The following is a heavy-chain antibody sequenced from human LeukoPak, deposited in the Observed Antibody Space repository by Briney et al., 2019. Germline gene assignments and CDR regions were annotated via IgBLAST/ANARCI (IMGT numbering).Heavy chain of an antibody. J-gene: IGHJ4*02. CDR3: ARGQEQWEPASY. D-gene: IGHD1-26*01. CDR1: GYTFTSYD. CDR2: MNPNGGNT. Sequence: ASVKVSCKASGYTFTSYDINWARQATGQGLEWMGWMNPNGGNTGYAQKFQGRVTITRNTSISTAYMELSSLRSEDTAVYYCARGQEQWEPASYWGQGTLVTVSS. V-gene: IGHV1-8*03.